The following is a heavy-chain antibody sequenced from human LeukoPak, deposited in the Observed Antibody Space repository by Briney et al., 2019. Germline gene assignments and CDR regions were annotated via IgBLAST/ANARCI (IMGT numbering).Heavy chain of an antibody. CDR2: IKQDGSEK. V-gene: IGHV3-7*01. CDR3: ARVGGTVSSFDY. D-gene: IGHD3-16*01. J-gene: IGHJ4*02. Sequence: GGSLRLSCAASGFIFDDYGMSWVRQAPGKGLEWVANIKQDGSEKYYVDSVKGRFTISRDNAKNSLYLQMNSLRAEDTAVYYCARVGGTVSSFDYWGQGTLVTVSS. CDR1: GFIFDDYG.